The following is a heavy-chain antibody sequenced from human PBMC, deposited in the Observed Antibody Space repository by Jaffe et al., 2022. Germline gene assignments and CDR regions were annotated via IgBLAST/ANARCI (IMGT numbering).Heavy chain of an antibody. CDR2: IYHSGST. CDR1: GYSISSGYY. Sequence: QVQLQESGPGLVKPSETLSLTCAVSGYSISSGYYWGWIRQPPGKGLEWIGSIYHSGSTYYNPSLKSRVTISVDTSKNQFSLKLSSVTAADTAVYYCARAREGYCSSTSCPLYYMDVWGKGTTVTVSS. CDR3: ARAREGYCSSTSCPLYYMDV. D-gene: IGHD2-2*01. J-gene: IGHJ6*03. V-gene: IGHV4-38-2*01.